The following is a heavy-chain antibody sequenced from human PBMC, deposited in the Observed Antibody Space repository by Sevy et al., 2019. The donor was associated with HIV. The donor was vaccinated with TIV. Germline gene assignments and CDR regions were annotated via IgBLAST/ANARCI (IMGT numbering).Heavy chain of an antibody. CDR1: GFTFGDYA. V-gene: IGHV3-49*03. D-gene: IGHD6-13*01. CDR2: IRSKAYGGTT. J-gene: IGHJ3*02. Sequence: GGSLRLSCTASGFTFGDYAMSWFRQAPGKGLEWVGFIRSKAYGGTTEYAASVKGRFTISRDDSKSIAYLQMNSLKTEDTAVYYCTRVTFYSSSLYLYSDDAFDIWGQGTMVTVSS. CDR3: TRVTFYSSSLYLYSDDAFDI.